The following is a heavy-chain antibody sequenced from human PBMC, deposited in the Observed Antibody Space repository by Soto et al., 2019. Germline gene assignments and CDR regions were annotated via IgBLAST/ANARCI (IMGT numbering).Heavy chain of an antibody. D-gene: IGHD3-16*01. J-gene: IGHJ6*02. V-gene: IGHV1-69*13. CDR2: IIPIFGTA. CDR1: RGTFSSYA. CDR3: ANKALFGRVPPPGYYYYGMDV. Sequence: SVEVSCKXSRGTFSSYAISWVRQAPGQGLEWMGGIIPIFGTANYAQKFQGRVTITADESTSTAYMELSSLRSEDTAVYYCANKALFGRVPPPGYYYYGMDVWGQGTTVTVSS.